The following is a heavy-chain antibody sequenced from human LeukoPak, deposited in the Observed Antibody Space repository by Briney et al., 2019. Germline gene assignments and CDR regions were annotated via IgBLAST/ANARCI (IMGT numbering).Heavy chain of an antibody. V-gene: IGHV1-69*02. CDR2: IIPILGIA. J-gene: IGHJ6*03. CDR3: ARAGAGGYSYYYYYYMDV. CDR1: GGTFSSYT. Sequence: ASVKVSCKASGGTFSSYTISWVRQAPGQGLEWMGRIIPILGIANYAQKFQGRVTITADKSTSTAHMELSSLRSEDTAVYYCARAGAGGYSYYYYYYMDVWGKGTTVTVSS. D-gene: IGHD5-24*01.